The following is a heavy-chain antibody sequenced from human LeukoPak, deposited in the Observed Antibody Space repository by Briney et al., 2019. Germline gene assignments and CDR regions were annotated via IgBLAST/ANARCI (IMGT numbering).Heavy chain of an antibody. V-gene: IGHV4-4*07. J-gene: IGHJ5*02. CDR1: GGSFSTYY. D-gene: IGHD6-13*01. CDR3: AKGDPFRAGWFDP. Sequence: SETLSLTCTVSGGSFSTYYWSWIRQPAGMGLEWIGRIYTSGSANYNPSLKSRVTMSVDTSKNQFSLKLSSVTAADTAVYYCAKGDPFRAGWFDPWGQGILVTVSS. CDR2: IYTSGSA.